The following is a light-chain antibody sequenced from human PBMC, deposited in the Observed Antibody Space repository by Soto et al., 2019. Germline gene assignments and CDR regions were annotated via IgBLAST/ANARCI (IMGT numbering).Light chain of an antibody. Sequence: DIQMTQSPSSLSASVGDRVTITCRASQGISKYLAWYQQKPGKGPKLLIYAASTLQSGVPSRFSGSGSGTDFTLTISSLQPEDVATYYCQKNNSAPRTFGQGTKVEIK. CDR2: AAS. CDR1: QGISKY. J-gene: IGKJ1*01. V-gene: IGKV1-27*01. CDR3: QKNNSAPRT.